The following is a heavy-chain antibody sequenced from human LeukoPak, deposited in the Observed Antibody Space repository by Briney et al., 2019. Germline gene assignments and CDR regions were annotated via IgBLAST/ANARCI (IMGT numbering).Heavy chain of an antibody. J-gene: IGHJ5*02. Sequence: PGVSLRLSCAASGFTFSSYAMSWVRQAPGKGLEWVSAISGSGGSTYYADSVKGRFTISRDNSKNTLYLQMNSLRAEDTAVYYCAKVEVRGVNNWFDPWGQGTLVTLSS. CDR1: GFTFSSYA. CDR2: ISGSGGST. CDR3: AKVEVRGVNNWFDP. D-gene: IGHD3-10*01. V-gene: IGHV3-23*01.